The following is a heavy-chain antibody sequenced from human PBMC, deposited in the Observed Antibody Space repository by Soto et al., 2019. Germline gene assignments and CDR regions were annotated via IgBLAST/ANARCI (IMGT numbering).Heavy chain of an antibody. V-gene: IGHV3-23*01. CDR1: GFTFSNAW. CDR2: ISGSGGST. D-gene: IGHD6-13*01. CDR3: AKDRSRIAAAGRLFDP. J-gene: IGHJ5*02. Sequence: PGGSLRLSCAASGFTFSNAWMSWVRQAPGKGLEWVSAISGSGGSTYYADSVKGRFTISRDNSKNTLYLQMNSLRAEDTAVYYCAKDRSRIAAAGRLFDPWGQGTLVTVSS.